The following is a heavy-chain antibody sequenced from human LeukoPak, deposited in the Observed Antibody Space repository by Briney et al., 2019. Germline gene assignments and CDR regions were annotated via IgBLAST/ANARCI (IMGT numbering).Heavy chain of an antibody. D-gene: IGHD3-10*01. Sequence: RSSETLSLTCAVSGGSISSGGYSWSWVRQAPGKGLEWVSVIYSGGSTYYADSAKGRFTISRDNSKNTLYLQMNSLRAEDTAVYYCARTTYYYGSGSHWYFDLWGRGTLVTVSS. CDR1: GGSISSGGYS. CDR3: ARTTYYYGSGSHWYFDL. J-gene: IGHJ2*01. V-gene: IGHV3-53*01. CDR2: IYSGGST.